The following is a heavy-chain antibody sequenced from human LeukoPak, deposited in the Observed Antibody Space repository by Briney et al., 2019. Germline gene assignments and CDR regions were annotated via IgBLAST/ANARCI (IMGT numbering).Heavy chain of an antibody. J-gene: IGHJ2*01. CDR1: GFTFSNYN. CDR3: AIGTQLYCGGDCYVPGYFDL. D-gene: IGHD2-21*02. CDR2: ISTTSIYI. Sequence: PGGSLRLSCAASGFTFSNYNMNWVRQAPGKGLEWVSSISTTSIYIYYANSVKGRFTVSRDNAKNSLYLQMNSLRAEDTAVYYCAIGTQLYCGGDCYVPGYFDLWGRGTLVTVSS. V-gene: IGHV3-21*01.